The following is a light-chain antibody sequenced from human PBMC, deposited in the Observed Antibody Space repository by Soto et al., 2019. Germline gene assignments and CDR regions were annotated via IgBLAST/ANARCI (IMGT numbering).Light chain of an antibody. Sequence: DIQMTQSPSTLSASVGDRVTITCRTSQSISSWLAWYQQKPGKAPKLLIYDASSLESGVPSRFSGSGSGTEFTLTISSLQPDTFATYYCQQYNSLGTFGQGTKVEIK. J-gene: IGKJ1*01. CDR3: QQYNSLGT. CDR1: QSISSW. V-gene: IGKV1-5*01. CDR2: DAS.